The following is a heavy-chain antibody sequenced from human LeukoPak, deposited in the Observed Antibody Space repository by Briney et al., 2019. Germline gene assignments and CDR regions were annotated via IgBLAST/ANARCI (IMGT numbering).Heavy chain of an antibody. Sequence: GGSLRLSCAASGFTFSSYGMHWVRQAPGKGLEWVAVIWYDGSNKYYADSVKGRFTTSRDNSKNTLYLQMNSLRAEDTAVYYCAKPQDRGYYYCYYMDVWGKGTTVTVSS. CDR2: IWYDGSNK. J-gene: IGHJ6*03. CDR3: AKPQDRGYYYCYYMDV. V-gene: IGHV3-33*06. CDR1: GFTFSSYG.